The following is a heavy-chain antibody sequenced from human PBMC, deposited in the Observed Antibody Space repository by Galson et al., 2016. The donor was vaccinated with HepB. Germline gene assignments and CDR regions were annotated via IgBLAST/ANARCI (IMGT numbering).Heavy chain of an antibody. CDR2: ITPYNAKR. Sequence: QSGAEVTKPGASVKVSCKASGYTFSNYGTSWVRQAPGQGLEWMGWITPYNAKRNYAPRLQGRFTMTTDTSAGTAYMELRGLTSDDAAVYYCARDRRGRSLEDSGHFDYWGQGTLVTVSS. D-gene: IGHD1-26*01. CDR1: GYTFSNYG. J-gene: IGHJ4*02. CDR3: ARDRRGRSLEDSGHFDY. V-gene: IGHV1-18*04.